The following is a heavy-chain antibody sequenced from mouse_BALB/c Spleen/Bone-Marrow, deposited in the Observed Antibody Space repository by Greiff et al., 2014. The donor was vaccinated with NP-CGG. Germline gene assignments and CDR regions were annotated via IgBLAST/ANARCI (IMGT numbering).Heavy chain of an antibody. CDR1: GFTFSNYG. Sequence: EVQLQESGGGLVKPGGSLKLSCAASGFTFSNYGMSWVRQTPDKRLDLVATINNSGGKTYSTDSVKGRFTISRDNAKNTLYLQMSSLKSEDTAMYYCARDDGFYGLDRWGQGTSVTVSS. D-gene: IGHD1-1*01. V-gene: IGHV5-6-3*01. J-gene: IGHJ4*01. CDR3: ARDDGFYGLDR. CDR2: INNSGGKT.